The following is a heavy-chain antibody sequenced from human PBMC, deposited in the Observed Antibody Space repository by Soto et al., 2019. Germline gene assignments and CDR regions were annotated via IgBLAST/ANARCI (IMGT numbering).Heavy chain of an antibody. V-gene: IGHV4-34*01. J-gene: IGHJ5*02. CDR2: INHSGST. D-gene: IGHD2-15*01. CDR3: ARGPANIVVVVAATPGWFDP. CDR1: GGSFSGYY. Sequence: PWETLSLTCAVYGGSFSGYYWSWIRQPPGKGLEWIGEINHSGSTNYNPSLKSRVTISVDTSKNQFSLKLSSVTAADTAVYYCARGPANIVVVVAATPGWFDPWGQGTLVTVSS.